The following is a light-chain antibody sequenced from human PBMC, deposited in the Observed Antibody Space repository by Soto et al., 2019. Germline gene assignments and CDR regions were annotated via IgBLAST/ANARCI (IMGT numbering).Light chain of an antibody. CDR3: LQYNGYYRT. CDR2: GAS. CDR1: QSVTSSY. J-gene: IGKJ1*01. Sequence: EIVLTQSPGTLSLSPGERATLSCRASQSVTSSYLAWYQQKPGQAPRLLVYGASSRVTGIPDRFSGSGSGTTFTLTISSLQSDDFATYYCLQYNGYYRTFGQGTKVDIK. V-gene: IGKV3-20*01.